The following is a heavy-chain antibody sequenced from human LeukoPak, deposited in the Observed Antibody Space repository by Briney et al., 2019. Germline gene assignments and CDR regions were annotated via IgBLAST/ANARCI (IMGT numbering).Heavy chain of an antibody. V-gene: IGHV3-74*01. D-gene: IGHD3-16*02. CDR3: ARDRRVRYYYYMDV. CDR2: INSDGSST. Sequence: GGSLRLSCAASGFTFSSYWMHWVRHAPGKGLVWVSRINSDGSSTSYADSVKGRFTISRDNAKNTLYLQMNSLRAEDTAVYYCARDRRVRYYYYMDVWGKGTTVTVSS. J-gene: IGHJ6*03. CDR1: GFTFSSYW.